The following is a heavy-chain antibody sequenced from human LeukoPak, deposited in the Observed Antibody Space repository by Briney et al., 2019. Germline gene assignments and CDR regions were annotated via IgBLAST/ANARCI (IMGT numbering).Heavy chain of an antibody. CDR3: AKVGGVHWNYYYYMDV. V-gene: IGHV3-33*06. CDR2: IWYDGSNK. CDR1: GFTFSSYG. D-gene: IGHD1-1*01. Sequence: GGSLRLSCAASGFTFSSYGMHWVRQAPGKGLEWVAVIWYDGSNKYYADSVKGRFTISRDNSKNTLYLQMNSLRAEDTAVYYCAKVGGVHWNYYYYMDVWGKGTTVTVS. J-gene: IGHJ6*03.